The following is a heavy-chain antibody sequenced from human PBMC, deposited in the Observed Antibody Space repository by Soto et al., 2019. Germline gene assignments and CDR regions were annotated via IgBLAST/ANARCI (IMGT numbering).Heavy chain of an antibody. CDR3: ARENVVGATDWFDP. J-gene: IGHJ5*02. D-gene: IGHD1-26*01. CDR1: GGSFSDYY. V-gene: IGHV4-34*10. Sequence: SETLSLTCAVYGGSFSDYYWSWIRQPPGKGLEWIGEINHSGSTNYNPSLKSRITMSVDTSKNQFSLKVYSVSAADTAVYYCARENVVGATDWFDPWGQGTLVTVSS. CDR2: INHSGST.